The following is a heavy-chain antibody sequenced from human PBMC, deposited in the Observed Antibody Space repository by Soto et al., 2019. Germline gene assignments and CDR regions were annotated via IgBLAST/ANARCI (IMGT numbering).Heavy chain of an antibody. CDR2: IIPIFGTA. Sequence: ASVKVSCKASGGTFSSYAISWVRQAPGQGLEWMGGIIPIFGTANYAQKFQGRVTITADESTSTAYMELSSLRSEDTAVYYCARDSLYGSSGSYDYWGQGTLVTVSS. J-gene: IGHJ4*02. CDR3: ARDSLYGSSGSYDY. V-gene: IGHV1-69*13. CDR1: GGTFSSYA. D-gene: IGHD3-22*01.